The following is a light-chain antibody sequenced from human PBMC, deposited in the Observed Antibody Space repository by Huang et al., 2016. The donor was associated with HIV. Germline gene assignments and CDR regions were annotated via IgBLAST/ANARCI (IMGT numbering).Light chain of an antibody. J-gene: IGKJ5*01. CDR1: QSVRSN. V-gene: IGKV3-15*01. CDR3: QQYDNGPIA. CDR2: GAS. Sequence: EIVMTQSPATLSVSPGERATVSCRASQSVRSNLAWYQQKHGQAPRLLSYGASTRVTGVPARFSGSGSGTEFTLTISSLQSEDFAVYYCQQYDNGPIAFGQGTRLEI.